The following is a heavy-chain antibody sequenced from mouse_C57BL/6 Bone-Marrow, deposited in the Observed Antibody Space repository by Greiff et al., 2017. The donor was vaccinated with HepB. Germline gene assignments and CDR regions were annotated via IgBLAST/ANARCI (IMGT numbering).Heavy chain of an antibody. J-gene: IGHJ3*01. Sequence: EVQVVESGPGLVKPSQSLSLTCSVTGYSITSGYYWNWIRQFPGNKLEWMGYISYDGSNNYNPSLKNRISITRDTSKNQFFLKLNSVTTEDTATYYCAREETGFAYWGQGTLVTVSA. V-gene: IGHV3-6*01. CDR3: AREETGFAY. CDR1: GYSITSGYY. CDR2: ISYDGSN. D-gene: IGHD4-1*01.